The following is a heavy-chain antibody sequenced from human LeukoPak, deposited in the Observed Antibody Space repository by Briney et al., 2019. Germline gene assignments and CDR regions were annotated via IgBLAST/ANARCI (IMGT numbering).Heavy chain of an antibody. D-gene: IGHD3-3*01. Sequence: GASVKVSCKASGYTFSGYNMHWVRQAPGQGLEWMGWINPYSGGTNYAQKFQGRVTMTRDTSISTAYMELSRLRSDDTAVYYCGRDRRWYFDYWGQSPLVTVSS. CDR1: GYTFSGYN. CDR2: INPYSGGT. J-gene: IGHJ4*02. CDR3: GRDRRWYFDY. V-gene: IGHV1-2*02.